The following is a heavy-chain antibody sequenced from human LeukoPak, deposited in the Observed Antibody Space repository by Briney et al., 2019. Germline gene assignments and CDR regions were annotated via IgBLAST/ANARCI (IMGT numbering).Heavy chain of an antibody. Sequence: PSETLSLTCTVSGGSISSTSYYWSWIRQPPGKGLEWIGNIYYSGSTYYNPSLKSRVTISVDTSKNQFSLKLTSVTAADTAVYYCARRDYYGSGSYYLAFDIWGQGTMVTVSS. CDR2: IYYSGST. CDR3: ARRDYYGSGSYYLAFDI. CDR1: GGSISSTSYY. J-gene: IGHJ3*02. V-gene: IGHV4-39*01. D-gene: IGHD3-10*01.